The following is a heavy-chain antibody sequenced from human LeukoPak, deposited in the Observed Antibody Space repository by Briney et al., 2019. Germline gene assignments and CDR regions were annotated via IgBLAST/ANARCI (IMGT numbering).Heavy chain of an antibody. CDR1: GGSFSGYY. J-gene: IGHJ4*02. V-gene: IGHV4-34*01. D-gene: IGHD6-6*01. CDR2: INHSGST. CDR3: ARLGRRLAARPGLDY. Sequence: SETLSLTCAVYGGSFSGYYWSWIRQPPGKGLEWIGEINHSGSTNYNPSLKSRVTISVDTSKNQFSLKQSSVTAADTAVYYCARLGRRLAARPGLDYWGQGTLVTVSS.